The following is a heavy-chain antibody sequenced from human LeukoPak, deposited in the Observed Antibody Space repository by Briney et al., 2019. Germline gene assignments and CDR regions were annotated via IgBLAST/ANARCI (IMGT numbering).Heavy chain of an antibody. V-gene: IGHV3-30*12. CDR2: ISYDGSNK. CDR3: ARDGRSWYSSSYGYYYYMDV. CDR1: GFTFSSYG. Sequence: GGSLRLSCAAFGFTFSSYGMHWVRQAPGKGLEWVAVISYDGSNKYYADSVKGRFTISRDNAKNSLYLQMNSLRAEDTAVYYCARDGRSWYSSSYGYYYYMDVWGKGTTVTVSS. D-gene: IGHD6-6*01. J-gene: IGHJ6*03.